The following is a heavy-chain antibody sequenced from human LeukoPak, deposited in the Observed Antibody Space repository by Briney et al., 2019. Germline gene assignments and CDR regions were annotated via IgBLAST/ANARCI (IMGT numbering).Heavy chain of an antibody. V-gene: IGHV3-11*05. CDR3: ARDLPDIVVVPAAISDWFDP. D-gene: IGHD2-2*01. CDR1: GFTFSDYY. CDR2: ISSSSSYT. J-gene: IGHJ5*02. Sequence: PGGSLRLSCAASGFTFSDYYMSWIRQAPGKGLEWVSYISSSSSYTNYADSVKGRFTISRDNAKNSLYLQMNSLRAEDTAVYYCARDLPDIVVVPAAISDWFDPWGQGTLLTVSS.